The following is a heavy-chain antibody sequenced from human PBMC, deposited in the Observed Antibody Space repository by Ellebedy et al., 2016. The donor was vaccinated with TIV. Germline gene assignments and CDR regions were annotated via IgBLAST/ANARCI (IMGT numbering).Heavy chain of an antibody. V-gene: IGHV3-7*01. J-gene: IGHJ4*02. Sequence: GGSLRLSXVGSHFLFSPSWMSWVRQAPGKGLEWVAKIKPDGTEKFYVDSVKGRFTVSRDNSKNSLYLQMSALRDEDTARYYCARMDHRGSGWYFDYWGQGTLVTVSS. D-gene: IGHD6-19*01. CDR3: ARMDHRGSGWYFDY. CDR2: IKPDGTEK. CDR1: HFLFSPSW.